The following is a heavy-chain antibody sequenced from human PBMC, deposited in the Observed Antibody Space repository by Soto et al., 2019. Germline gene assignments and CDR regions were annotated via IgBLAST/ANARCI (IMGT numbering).Heavy chain of an antibody. Sequence: GGSLTLSCAASGFTFSDYYMGWIRPAPGKGLEWVSYISSSGSTIYYADSVKGRITISRDNPKNSLNLQMNRQRAEDTAVYYCAGDRKWAGGVADAFDIWGQGTMVTVSS. CDR2: ISSSGSTI. CDR1: GFTFSDYY. V-gene: IGHV3-11*01. D-gene: IGHD3-16*01. CDR3: AGDRKWAGGVADAFDI. J-gene: IGHJ3*02.